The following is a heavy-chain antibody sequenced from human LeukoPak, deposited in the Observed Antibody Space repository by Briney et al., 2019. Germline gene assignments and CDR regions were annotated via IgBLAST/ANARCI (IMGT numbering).Heavy chain of an antibody. Sequence: GASVKVSCKASGGTFSSYAISWVRQAPGQGLEWMGRIIPILGIANYAQKFQGRVTITADKSTSTAYMELSSLRSEDTAVYYCARDIPRPGSSGWYDYWGQGTLVTVSS. D-gene: IGHD6-19*01. CDR3: ARDIPRPGSSGWYDY. J-gene: IGHJ4*02. CDR1: GGTFSSYA. CDR2: IIPILGIA. V-gene: IGHV1-69*04.